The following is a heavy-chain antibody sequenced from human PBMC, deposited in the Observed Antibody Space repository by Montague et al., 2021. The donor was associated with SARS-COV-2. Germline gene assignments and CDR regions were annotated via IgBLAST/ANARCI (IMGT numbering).Heavy chain of an antibody. CDR3: VSLWKYGSGSHYAPWDYYNYGVDV. D-gene: IGHD3-10*01. CDR2: IYYSGST. V-gene: IGHV4-39*01. Sequence: SETLSLTCSVSGGSITSSSYYWGWIRQAPDKGLEWSGNIYYSGSTYYNPSLKSRVTIAVDTSKYQFSLKLSSVTAADTAAYYCVSLWKYGSGSHYAPWDYYNYGVDVWGQGTTVTVSS. CDR1: GGSITSSSYY. J-gene: IGHJ6*02.